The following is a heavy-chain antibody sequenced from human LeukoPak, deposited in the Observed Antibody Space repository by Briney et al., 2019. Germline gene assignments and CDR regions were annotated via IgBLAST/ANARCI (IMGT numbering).Heavy chain of an antibody. V-gene: IGHV3-7*01. CDR3: AKDQEGGAGTGRFDY. J-gene: IGHJ4*02. D-gene: IGHD6-13*01. CDR2: IKQDRSEK. CDR1: GFTFSNYW. Sequence: GGSLRLSCAASGFTFSNYWMSWVRQAPGKELEWVANIKQDRSEKYYVDSVKGRFTISRDNAKNSLYLQMNSLRAEDTAVYYCAKDQEGGAGTGRFDYWGQETLVTVSS.